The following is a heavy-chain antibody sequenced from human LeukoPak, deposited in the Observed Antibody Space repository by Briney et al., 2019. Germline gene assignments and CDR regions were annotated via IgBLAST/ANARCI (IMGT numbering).Heavy chain of an antibody. CDR2: ISYTGTT. J-gene: IGHJ4*02. V-gene: IGHV4-61*01. CDR1: GGSVSSGSDY. CDR3: ARHQRLVYNFDY. Sequence: SSETVSLTCTVSGGSVSSGSDYWSWIRQPPGKGLEWIGYISYTGTTNYNPSLKSPVTMSVNTSKNQFFLKLSSVTAADTAVYYRARHQRLVYNFDYWGQGTLVTVSS. D-gene: IGHD2-2*01.